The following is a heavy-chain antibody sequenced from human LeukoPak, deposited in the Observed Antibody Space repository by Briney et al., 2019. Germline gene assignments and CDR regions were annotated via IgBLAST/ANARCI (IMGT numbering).Heavy chain of an antibody. CDR1: GYTLTELS. CDR3: AASLTMTHAFDI. Sequence: ASVKVSCKVSGYTLTELSMHWVRQAPGKGLEWMGGFDPEDGETIYAQKFQGRVTMTEDTSTDTAYMELSSLRSEDTAVYYCAASLTMTHAFDIRGQGTMVTVSS. V-gene: IGHV1-24*01. J-gene: IGHJ3*02. D-gene: IGHD3-22*01. CDR2: FDPEDGET.